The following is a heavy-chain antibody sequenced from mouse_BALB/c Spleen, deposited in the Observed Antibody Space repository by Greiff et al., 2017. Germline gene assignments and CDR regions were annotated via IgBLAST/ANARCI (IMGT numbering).Heavy chain of an antibody. CDR1: GFTFTDYY. Sequence: EVKLMESGGGLVQPGGSLRLSCATSGFTFTDYYMSWVRQPPGKALEWLGFIRNKANGYTTEYSASVKGRFTISRDNSQSILYLQMNTLRAEDSATYYCARPSTMITTGFAYWGQGTLVTVSA. V-gene: IGHV7-3*02. CDR2: IRNKANGYTT. J-gene: IGHJ3*01. CDR3: ARPSTMITTGFAY. D-gene: IGHD2-4*01.